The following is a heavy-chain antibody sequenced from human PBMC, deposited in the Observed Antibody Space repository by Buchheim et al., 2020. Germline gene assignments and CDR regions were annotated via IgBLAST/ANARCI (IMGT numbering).Heavy chain of an antibody. CDR2: FYYTGST. Sequence: QVQLQESGPGLVKPSETLSLTCAVSGDSISSKNYFWSWIRQPPGRELEWIGSFYYTGSTYYSPSPRSRIPIFEDTSKNQFSLNLRSVTAADTAVYYCARETGYSSSWYVGRGKGNYNWFDPWGQGTL. V-gene: IGHV4-39*07. J-gene: IGHJ5*02. D-gene: IGHD6-13*01. CDR1: GDSISSKNYF. CDR3: ARETGYSSSWYVGRGKGNYNWFDP.